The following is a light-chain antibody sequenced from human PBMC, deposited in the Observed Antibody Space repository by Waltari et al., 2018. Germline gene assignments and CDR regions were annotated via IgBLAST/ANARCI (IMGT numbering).Light chain of an antibody. CDR1: QSVRSY. CDR3: QQRSNWPLT. Sequence: EIVLTQSPATLSLSPGERATLSCRASQSVRSYLAWYQQKPGQAPRLLIHDASNRATGIPARFSGSGSGTDCTLTSSSLEPEDFAVYYCQQRSNWPLTFGGGTKVEIK. CDR2: DAS. V-gene: IGKV3-11*01. J-gene: IGKJ4*01.